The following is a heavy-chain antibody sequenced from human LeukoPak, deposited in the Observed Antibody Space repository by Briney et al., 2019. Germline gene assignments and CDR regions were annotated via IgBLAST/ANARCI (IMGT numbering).Heavy chain of an antibody. CDR1: GYTFTSYG. CDR2: ISAYNGNT. D-gene: IGHD3-16*02. V-gene: IGHV1-18*01. CDR3: ARDMRDDYVWGSYRYSDHDY. J-gene: IGHJ4*02. Sequence: ASVKVPCKASGYTFTSYGISWVRQAPGQGLEWMGWISAYNGNTNYAQKLQGRVTMTTDTSTSTAYMELRSLRSDDTAVYYCARDMRDDYVWGSYRYSDHDYWGQGTLVTVSS.